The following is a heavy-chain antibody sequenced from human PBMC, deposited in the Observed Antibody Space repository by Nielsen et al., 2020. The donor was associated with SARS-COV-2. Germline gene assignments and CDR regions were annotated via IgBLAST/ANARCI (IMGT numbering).Heavy chain of an antibody. CDR1: GGSISSGGYY. CDR2: IYYSGST. Sequence: SETLSLTCTVSGGSISSGGYYWSWIRPHPGKGLVWIGYIYYSGSTYYNPSLKSRVTISVDTSKNQFSLKLGSVTGADTAVYYCARAQTSRITIFGVVGAFDIWGQGTMVTVSS. J-gene: IGHJ3*02. D-gene: IGHD3-3*01. V-gene: IGHV4-61*08. CDR3: ARAQTSRITIFGVVGAFDI.